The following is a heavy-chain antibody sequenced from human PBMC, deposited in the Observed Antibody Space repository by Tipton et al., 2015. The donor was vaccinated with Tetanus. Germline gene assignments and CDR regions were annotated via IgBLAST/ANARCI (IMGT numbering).Heavy chain of an antibody. D-gene: IGHD3-3*01. CDR1: GFTFSDYT. CDR2: ISGGGHNT. CDR3: ARANYESAKKGPFDA. Sequence: SLRLSCAASGFTFSDYTMAWVRQAPGEGLEWVSTISGGGHNTHYADSVQGRFTISRDNSKNTMYLQMNSLRAEDTAVYYCARANYESAKKGPFDAWGQGALVIVSS. V-gene: IGHV3-23*01. J-gene: IGHJ4*02.